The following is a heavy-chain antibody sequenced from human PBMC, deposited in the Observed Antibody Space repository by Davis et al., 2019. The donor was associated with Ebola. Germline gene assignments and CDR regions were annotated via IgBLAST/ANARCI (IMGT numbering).Heavy chain of an antibody. CDR1: GGSISNYY. CDR3: ARGNGDYLHLDS. CDR2: VYYSGYA. J-gene: IGHJ4*02. D-gene: IGHD4-17*01. V-gene: IGHV4-59*01. Sequence: SETLSLTCTVSGGSISNYYWTWIRQAPGKGLEWIGYVYYSGYANYNPSPKSRVTISLDTSMTRFSLRLNSVTAADTAVYYCARGNGDYLHLDSCGQGTLVTVSS.